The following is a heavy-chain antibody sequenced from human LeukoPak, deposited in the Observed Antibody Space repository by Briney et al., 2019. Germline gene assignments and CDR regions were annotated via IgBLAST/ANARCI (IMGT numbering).Heavy chain of an antibody. CDR2: ISSSSSTI. Sequence: GGSLRLSCAASGFTFSSYSVNWVRQAPGKGLEWVSYISSSSSTIYYADSVKGRFTISRDNAKNSLYLQMNSLRAEDTAVYYCARVDPTTGYYYYMDVWGKGTTVTVSS. V-gene: IGHV3-48*01. J-gene: IGHJ6*03. D-gene: IGHD4-17*01. CDR3: ARVDPTTGYYYYMDV. CDR1: GFTFSSYS.